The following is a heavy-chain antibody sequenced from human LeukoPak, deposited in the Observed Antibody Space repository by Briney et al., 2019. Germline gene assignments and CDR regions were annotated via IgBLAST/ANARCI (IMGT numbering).Heavy chain of an antibody. CDR2: ISYDGSNK. CDR3: AREDFGYCSSTSCYYDY. Sequence: GRSLRLSGAASGFTFSSYTMHWVRQAPGKGLEWVAVISYDGSNKYYADSVKDRFTISRDNSKNTLYLQMNSLRAEDTAVYYCAREDFGYCSSTSCYYDYWGQGTLVTVSS. V-gene: IGHV3-30-3*01. CDR1: GFTFSSYT. J-gene: IGHJ4*02. D-gene: IGHD2-2*01.